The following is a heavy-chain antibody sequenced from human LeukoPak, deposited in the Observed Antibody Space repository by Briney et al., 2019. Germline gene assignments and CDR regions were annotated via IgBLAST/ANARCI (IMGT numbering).Heavy chain of an antibody. Sequence: ASVKVSCKASGYTLTNYGINWVRQAPGQGLEWMGWITTYNGNTNYAQKLQGRVTMTTDTSTSTAYMELRSLRSDDTAIYYCARGSGSGSDGNGNDYWGQGTLVTVSS. J-gene: IGHJ4*02. CDR2: ITTYNGNT. CDR1: GYTLTNYG. V-gene: IGHV1-18*01. CDR3: ARGSGSGSDGNGNDY. D-gene: IGHD6-19*01.